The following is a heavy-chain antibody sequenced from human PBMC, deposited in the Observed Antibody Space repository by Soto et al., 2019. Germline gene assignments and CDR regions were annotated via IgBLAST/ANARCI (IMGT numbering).Heavy chain of an antibody. CDR2: IYYSGRT. CDR1: GGSISSYY. Sequence: SETLSLTCTVSGGSISSYYWSWIRQPPGKGLEWIGYIYYSGRTNYNPSLKSRVTISVDTSKNQFSLKLSSVTAADTAVYYCGRGYCSSTICYIWDNWFDPWGQGTLVTVSS. V-gene: IGHV4-59*01. D-gene: IGHD2-2*02. J-gene: IGHJ5*02. CDR3: GRGYCSSTICYIWDNWFDP.